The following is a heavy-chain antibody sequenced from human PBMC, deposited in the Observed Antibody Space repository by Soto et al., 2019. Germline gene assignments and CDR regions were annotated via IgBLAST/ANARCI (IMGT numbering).Heavy chain of an antibody. D-gene: IGHD2-2*01. CDR3: AKVPPGYCSGTSCSLDF. CDR1: GFTFNTYA. Sequence: EVQLLESGGGLVQPGESLRLSCAASGFTFNTYAMSWVRQAPGKGLEWVSTIHSDGGSTFYADSVKGRFTISRDNSKNTLYLQVDSLRVEDTAVYYCAKVPPGYCSGTSCSLDFWGQGTPVTVSS. CDR2: IHSDGGST. V-gene: IGHV3-23*05. J-gene: IGHJ4*02.